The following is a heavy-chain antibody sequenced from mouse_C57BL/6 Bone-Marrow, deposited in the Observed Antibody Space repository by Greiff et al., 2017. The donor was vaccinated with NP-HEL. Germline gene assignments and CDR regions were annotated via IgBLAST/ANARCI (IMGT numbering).Heavy chain of an antibody. V-gene: IGHV14-4*01. CDR3: TTGYYGTLYFDV. J-gene: IGHJ1*03. CDR2: IDPENGDT. CDR1: GFNIKDDY. D-gene: IGHD1-1*01. Sequence: EVKLVESGAELVRPGASVKLSCTASGFNIKDDYMHWVKQRPEQGLEWIGWIDPENGDTEYASKFQGKATITADTSSNTAYLQLSSLTSEDTAVYYCTTGYYGTLYFDVWGTGTTVTVSS.